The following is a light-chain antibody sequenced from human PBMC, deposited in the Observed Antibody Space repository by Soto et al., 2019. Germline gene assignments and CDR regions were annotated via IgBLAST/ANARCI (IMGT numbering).Light chain of an antibody. V-gene: IGKV3-20*01. J-gene: IGKJ1*01. CDR3: QQYGSSPGT. CDR1: QSVSSTY. Sequence: EIVLTQSPGTLSLSPGERATLSCRASQSVSSTYLAWYHQKPGQAPRLLIYGASSRATGIPDRFSGSGSGTDFTLTISRLEPEDFEVYYCQQYGSSPGTFGQGTKVEIK. CDR2: GAS.